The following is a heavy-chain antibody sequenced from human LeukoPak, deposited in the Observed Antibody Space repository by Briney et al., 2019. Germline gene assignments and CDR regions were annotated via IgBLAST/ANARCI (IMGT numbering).Heavy chain of an antibody. J-gene: IGHJ4*02. CDR1: GGTFSSYA. CDR3: AKADYYDSSSFDY. Sequence: SCKASGGTFSSYAMSWVRQAPGKGLEWVSAISGSGGSTYYADSVKGRFTISRDNSKNTLYLQMNSLRAEDTAVYYCAKADYYDSSSFDYWGQGTLVTVSS. V-gene: IGHV3-23*01. D-gene: IGHD3-22*01. CDR2: ISGSGGST.